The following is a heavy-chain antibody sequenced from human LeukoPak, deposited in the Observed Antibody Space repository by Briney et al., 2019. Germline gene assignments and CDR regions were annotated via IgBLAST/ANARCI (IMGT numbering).Heavy chain of an antibody. CDR3: ARVLRSSGSYWFDP. D-gene: IGHD6-19*01. Sequence: SETLSLTCTVSGGSISSYYWSWIRQPPGKGLEWIGYIYYSGSTNYNPSLRSRVTISVDTSKNQFSLKLSSVTAADTAVYYCARVLRSSGSYWFDPWAREPWSPSPQ. CDR1: GGSISSYY. J-gene: IGHJ5*02. CDR2: IYYSGST. V-gene: IGHV4-59*08.